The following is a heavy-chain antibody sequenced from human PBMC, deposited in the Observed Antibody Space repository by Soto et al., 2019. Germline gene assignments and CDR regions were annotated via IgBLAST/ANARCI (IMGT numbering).Heavy chain of an antibody. J-gene: IGHJ6*03. CDR1: GGSFSGYY. CDR3: ARGAPYCSSTSCYSGLFNYYYYYMDG. V-gene: IGHV4-34*01. Sequence: QVQLQQWGAGLLKPSETLSLTCAVYGGSFSGYYWSWIRQPPGKGLEWIGEINHSGSTNYNPSLKSRVTISVDTSKNQFSLKLSSVTAADTAVYYCARGAPYCSSTSCYSGLFNYYYYYMDGWGKGTTVTVSS. CDR2: INHSGST. D-gene: IGHD2-2*01.